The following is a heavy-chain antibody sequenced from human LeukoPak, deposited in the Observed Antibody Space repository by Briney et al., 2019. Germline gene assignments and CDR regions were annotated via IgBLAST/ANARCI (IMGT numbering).Heavy chain of an antibody. CDR3: ARHAYGGHLWP. J-gene: IGHJ5*02. Sequence: PSETLSLTCAVSGYSISSGYYWGWIRQPPGKGLEWIGSIYHSGRTFCNPSLKSRVTISVDTSKNQFSLKVTSVTAADTAVYYCARHAYGGHLWPWGQGTLVTVSS. D-gene: IGHD3-3*02. V-gene: IGHV4-38-2*01. CDR1: GYSISSGYY. CDR2: IYHSGRT.